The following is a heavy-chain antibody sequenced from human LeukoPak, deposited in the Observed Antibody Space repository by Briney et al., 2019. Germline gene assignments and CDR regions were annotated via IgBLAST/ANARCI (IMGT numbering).Heavy chain of an antibody. J-gene: IGHJ3*02. Sequence: GSVKVSCKASGYTFTGYYMHWVRQAPGQGLEWMGWINPNTGGTNYAQKFQGRVSLTRDTSVSTAYMELSGLRSDDMAMYYCARGGVVPAAWGTSDIWGQGTTVTVSS. D-gene: IGHD2-2*01. V-gene: IGHV1-2*02. CDR1: GYTFTGYY. CDR3: ARGGVVPAAWGTSDI. CDR2: INPNTGGT.